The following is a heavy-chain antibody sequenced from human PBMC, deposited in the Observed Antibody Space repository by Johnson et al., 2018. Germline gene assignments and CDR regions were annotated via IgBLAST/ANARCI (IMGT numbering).Heavy chain of an antibody. V-gene: IGHV3-73*01. CDR1: GFTFSGST. J-gene: IGHJ3*02. D-gene: IGHD1-26*01. Sequence: EVQLVESGGGLVQPGGSLKLSCAASGFTFSGSTMHWVRQASGKGLEWVGRIRSKANSYATAYAASVKGRFTISRDDSKNTAYLQMNSLKTEDTAVDYCTRHRSGTGEAVVIWGQGTMVTVSS. CDR3: TRHRSGTGEAVVI. CDR2: IRSKANSYAT.